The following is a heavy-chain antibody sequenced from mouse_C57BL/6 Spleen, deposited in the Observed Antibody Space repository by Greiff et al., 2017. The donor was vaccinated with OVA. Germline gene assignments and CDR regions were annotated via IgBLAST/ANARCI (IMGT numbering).Heavy chain of an antibody. D-gene: IGHD6-2*01. CDR3: AKNLDLFYYAMDY. CDR2: IWSGGST. Sequence: VKLMESGPGLVQPSQSLSITCTVSGFSLTSYGVHWVRQPPGKGLEWLGVIWSGGSTDYNAAFISRLSISKDNSKSQVFFKMNSLQADDTAIYYCAKNLDLFYYAMDYWGQGTSVTVSS. J-gene: IGHJ4*01. V-gene: IGHV2-4*01. CDR1: GFSLTSYG.